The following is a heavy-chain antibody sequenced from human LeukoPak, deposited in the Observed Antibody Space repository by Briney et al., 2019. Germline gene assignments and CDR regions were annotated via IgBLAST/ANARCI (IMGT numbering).Heavy chain of an antibody. CDR3: ARDRYYYDSSVFFDY. Sequence: SETLSLTCTVSGGSISSYYWSWIRQPAGKGLEWIGRIYTSGSTNYNPSLKSRVTMSVDTSKNQFSLKLSSVTAADTAVYYCARDRYYYDSSVFFDYWGQGTLVTVSS. CDR2: IYTSGST. V-gene: IGHV4-4*07. D-gene: IGHD3-22*01. CDR1: GGSISSYY. J-gene: IGHJ4*02.